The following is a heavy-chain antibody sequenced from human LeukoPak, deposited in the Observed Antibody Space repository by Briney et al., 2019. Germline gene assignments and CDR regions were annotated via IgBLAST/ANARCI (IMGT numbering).Heavy chain of an antibody. CDR2: IHDSGST. J-gene: IGHJ4*02. CDR1: GGSISSSSYY. D-gene: IGHD5-18*01. Sequence: SETLSLTCTVSGGSISSSSYYWGWIRQHPGEGLEWIGYIHDSGSTHYNPSLKSRLTMSLDTSNNQFSMKLNSVTAADTAVYYCASGYGYVYRYFDIWGQGTLVTVAS. V-gene: IGHV4-31*03. CDR3: ASGYGYVYRYFDI.